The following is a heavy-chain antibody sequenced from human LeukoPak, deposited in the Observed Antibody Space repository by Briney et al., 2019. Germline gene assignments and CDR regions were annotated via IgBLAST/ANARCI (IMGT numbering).Heavy chain of an antibody. Sequence: GGSLRLSCAASGFTVSSNYMSWVRQAPGKGLECVSVIYSGGSTYYADSVKGRFTISRDSSKNTLYLQMNSLRAEDTAVYYCARTGDLHAFDIWGQGTMVTVSS. CDR2: IYSGGST. J-gene: IGHJ3*02. V-gene: IGHV3-53*01. CDR1: GFTVSSNY. CDR3: ARTGDLHAFDI. D-gene: IGHD7-27*01.